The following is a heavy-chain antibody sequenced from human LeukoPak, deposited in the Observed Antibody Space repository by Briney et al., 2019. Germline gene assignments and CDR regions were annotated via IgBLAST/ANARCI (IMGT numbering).Heavy chain of an antibody. V-gene: IGHV3-30-3*01. CDR3: ARDIGWGATNY. CDR2: ISYDGSNK. Sequence: GGSLRLSCAASGFTFSSYAMHWVRQAPGKGLEWVAVISYDGSNKYYADSVKGRFTISRDNSKNTLYLQMNSLRAEDTAVYYCARDIGWGATNYWGQGILVTVSS. D-gene: IGHD1-26*01. J-gene: IGHJ4*02. CDR1: GFTFSSYA.